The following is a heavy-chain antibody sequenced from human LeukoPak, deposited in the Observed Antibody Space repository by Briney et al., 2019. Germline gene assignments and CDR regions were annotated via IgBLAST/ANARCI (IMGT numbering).Heavy chain of an antibody. CDR2: INHSGST. CDR1: GGSISSYY. D-gene: IGHD3-10*01. Sequence: SETLSLTCTVSGGSISSYYWSWIRQPPGKGLEWIGEINHSGSTNYNPSLKSRVTISVDTSKNQFSLKLSSVTAADTAVYYCARSSALAGSGSYEFDPWGQGTLVTVSS. V-gene: IGHV4-34*01. CDR3: ARSSALAGSGSYEFDP. J-gene: IGHJ5*02.